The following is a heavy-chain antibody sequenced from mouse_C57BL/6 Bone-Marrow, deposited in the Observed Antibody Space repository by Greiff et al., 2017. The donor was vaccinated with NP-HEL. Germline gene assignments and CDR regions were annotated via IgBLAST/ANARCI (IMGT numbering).Heavy chain of an antibody. CDR3: ANYGSSYVWYFDV. Sequence: QVQLQQPGAELVKPGASVKLSCKASGYTFTSYWMHWVKQRPGQGLEWIGMIHPNRGSTNYNEKFKSKATLTVDKSSSTAYMQLSSLTSEDSAVYYCANYGSSYVWYFDVWGTGTTVTVSS. J-gene: IGHJ1*03. CDR2: IHPNRGST. D-gene: IGHD1-1*01. V-gene: IGHV1-64*01. CDR1: GYTFTSYW.